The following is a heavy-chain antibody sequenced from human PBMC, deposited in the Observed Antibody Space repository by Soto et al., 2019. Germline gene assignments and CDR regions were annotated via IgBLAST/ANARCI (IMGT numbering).Heavy chain of an antibody. D-gene: IGHD1-26*01. CDR3: ARSSYSGSSSFDY. V-gene: IGHV3-33*01. CDR1: GFTFSSYG. Sequence: QVQLVESGGGVVQPGRSLRLSCAASGFTFSSYGMHWVRQAPGKGLEWVAVIWYDGSNKYYADSVKGRFTISRDNSKNTLYLQMTSLRAEDTAVYYCARSSYSGSSSFDYWGQGTLVTVSS. CDR2: IWYDGSNK. J-gene: IGHJ4*02.